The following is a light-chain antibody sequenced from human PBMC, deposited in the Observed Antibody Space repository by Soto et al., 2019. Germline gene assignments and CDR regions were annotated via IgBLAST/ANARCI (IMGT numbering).Light chain of an antibody. Sequence: IQMTQSPSSLSASVGDRVTITCRASQDIRNDLGWYQQKPGKATELLIFDASNLKSGVSSRFSGSGSGTEFTLPISRLEPEDFAVYYCQQRSNWPGTFGQGTKVDI. CDR2: DAS. CDR1: QDIRND. J-gene: IGKJ1*01. CDR3: QQRSNWPGT. V-gene: IGKV1-17*01.